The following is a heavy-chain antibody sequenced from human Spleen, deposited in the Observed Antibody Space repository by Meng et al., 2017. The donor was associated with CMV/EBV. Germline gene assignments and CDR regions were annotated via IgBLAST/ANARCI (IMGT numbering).Heavy chain of an antibody. J-gene: IGHJ5*02. CDR2: INHGGST. Sequence: SLTCAVSGGSFSGYDWTWIRQSPEKRLEWIGRINHGGSTKYNPSLKSRVTISIDRLKSQFSLRLSSMTAADTAVYYCARGLTSCWDPWGQGTLVTVSS. D-gene: IGHD2-2*01. CDR1: GGSFSGYD. V-gene: IGHV4-34*01. CDR3: ARGLTSCWDP.